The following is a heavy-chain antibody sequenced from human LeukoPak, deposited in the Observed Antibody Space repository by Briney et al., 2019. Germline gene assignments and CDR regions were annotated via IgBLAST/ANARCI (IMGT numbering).Heavy chain of an antibody. CDR1: GFTFSKYG. CDR2: IRDDGRNK. Sequence: GGSLRLSCAASGFTFSKYGMYWVRQAPGKGLKWVAFIRDDGRNKYYTDSVKGRFTISRDNSKNTLYLQMNSLRAEDTGVYYCAKDLNYGDYDDYWGQGTLVTVSS. CDR3: AKDLNYGDYDDY. V-gene: IGHV3-30*02. D-gene: IGHD4-17*01. J-gene: IGHJ4*02.